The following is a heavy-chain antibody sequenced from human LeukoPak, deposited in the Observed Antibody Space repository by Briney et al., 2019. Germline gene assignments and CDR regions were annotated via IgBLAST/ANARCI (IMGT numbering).Heavy chain of an antibody. D-gene: IGHD6-13*01. CDR2: MRPNSGNT. Sequence: GASVKVSCKASVYSFASYDINWVRQATGQGLEGMGWMRPNSGNTGSAQKFQGRVTMTRNTSISTAYMELSNLRSEDTAVYYCARRVAAGGTCMGYWGQGTLVTVSS. J-gene: IGHJ4*02. V-gene: IGHV1-8*01. CDR3: ARRVAAGGTCMGY. CDR1: VYSFASYD.